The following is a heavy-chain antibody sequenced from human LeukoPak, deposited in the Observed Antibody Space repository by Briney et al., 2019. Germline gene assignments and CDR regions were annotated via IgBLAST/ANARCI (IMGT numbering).Heavy chain of an antibody. J-gene: IGHJ6*03. D-gene: IGHD1-14*01. CDR1: GGSISSSSYY. CDR3: ARIPATFYYYMDV. CDR2: IYYSGST. Sequence: SETLSLTCTVSGGSISSSSYYWGWIRQPPGKGLEWIGSIYYSGSTYYNPSLKSRVTISVDTSKNQFSLKLSSVTAADTAVYYCARIPATFYYYMDVWGKGTTVTVSS. V-gene: IGHV4-39*07.